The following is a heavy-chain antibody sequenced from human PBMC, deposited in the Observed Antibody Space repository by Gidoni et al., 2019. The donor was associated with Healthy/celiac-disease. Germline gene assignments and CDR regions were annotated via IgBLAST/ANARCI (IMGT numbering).Heavy chain of an antibody. Sequence: QVQLQESGPGLVKPSQTLSLTCTVSGGSISSGDYYWSWIRQPPGKGLEWIGYIYYSGSTYYNPSLKSRVTMSVDTSRNQLSLKLSSVTAADTAVYYCARTLGSFRYYFDCWGQGALVTVSS. CDR1: GGSISSGDYY. J-gene: IGHJ4*02. V-gene: IGHV4-30-4*01. CDR2: IYYSGST. CDR3: ARTLGSFRYYFDC. D-gene: IGHD1-26*01.